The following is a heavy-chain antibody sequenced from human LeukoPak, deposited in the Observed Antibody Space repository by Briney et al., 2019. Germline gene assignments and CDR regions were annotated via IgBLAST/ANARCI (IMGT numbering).Heavy chain of an antibody. V-gene: IGHV3-23*01. CDR2: ISGSGGST. Sequence: GGTLRLSCAASGLTFSSYGMSWVRQAPGKGLEWVSAISGSGGSTYYADSVKGRFTISRDNSKNTLYLQMNSLRAEDTAVYYCALTNYYGSGSYYKGVYWGQGTLVTVSS. CDR3: ALTNYYGSGSYYKGVY. D-gene: IGHD3-10*01. J-gene: IGHJ4*02. CDR1: GLTFSSYG.